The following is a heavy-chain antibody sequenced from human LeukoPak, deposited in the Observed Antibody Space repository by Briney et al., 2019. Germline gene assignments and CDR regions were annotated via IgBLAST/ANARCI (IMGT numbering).Heavy chain of an antibody. CDR2: SSSSGTTI. J-gene: IGHJ4*02. CDR3: ARRREFIDY. Sequence: GGSLRLSCAASGFTLSDYYMSWIRQAPGKGLEWVSYSSSSGTTIYYADSVKGRFAISRDNAKNSLYLQMNSLRAEDTAVYYCARRREFIDYWGQGTLVTVSS. V-gene: IGHV3-11*01. CDR1: GFTLSDYY.